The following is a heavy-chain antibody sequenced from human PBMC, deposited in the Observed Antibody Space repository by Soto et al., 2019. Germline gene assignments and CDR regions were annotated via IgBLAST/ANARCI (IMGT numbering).Heavy chain of an antibody. CDR3: ARFEKRYSSSFGY. J-gene: IGHJ4*02. Sequence: SVKVSCKASGGTFSSYAISWVRQAPGQGLEWMGGIIPTFGTANYAQKFQGRVTITADKSTSTAYMELSSLRSEDTAVYYCARFEKRYSSSFGYWGQGTLVTVSS. CDR1: GGTFSSYA. V-gene: IGHV1-69*06. D-gene: IGHD6-13*01. CDR2: IIPTFGTA.